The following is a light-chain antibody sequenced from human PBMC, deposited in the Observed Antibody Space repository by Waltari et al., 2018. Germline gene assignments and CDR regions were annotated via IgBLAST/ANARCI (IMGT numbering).Light chain of an antibody. V-gene: IGKV3-20*01. CDR2: GAS. CDR3: QQYSYSPVT. J-gene: IGKJ5*01. Sequence: EIVLTQSPGTLSLSIGERATLSCRASQSVSSSFLAWYQQKPGQAPRLLIYGASSRATGIPDRFSGGGSGTDFTLIISRLEPEDFAIYYCQQYSYSPVTFGQGTRLEIK. CDR1: QSVSSSF.